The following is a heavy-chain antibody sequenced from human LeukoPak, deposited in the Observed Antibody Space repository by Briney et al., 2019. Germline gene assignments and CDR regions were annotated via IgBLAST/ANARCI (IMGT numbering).Heavy chain of an antibody. Sequence: PSETLSLTCAVYGGSFSGYYWSWIRQPPGKGLEWIGEINHSGSTNYNPSLKSRVTISVDTSKNQFSLKLSSVTAADTAVYYCARDSYYDFWSGYQDAFDIWGQGTMVTVSS. CDR1: GGSFSGYY. V-gene: IGHV4-34*01. CDR2: INHSGST. CDR3: ARDSYYDFWSGYQDAFDI. J-gene: IGHJ3*02. D-gene: IGHD3-3*01.